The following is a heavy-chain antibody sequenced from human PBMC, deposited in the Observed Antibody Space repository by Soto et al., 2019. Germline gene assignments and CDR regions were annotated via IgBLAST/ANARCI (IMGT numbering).Heavy chain of an antibody. CDR2: ITNTGETI. CDR1: GFTFSTYN. J-gene: IGHJ6*02. CDR3: ARDGDRGYDMDV. Sequence: GGSLRLSCAGSGFTFSTYNMDWVRQAPGKGLEWISYITNTGETIYYADSVRGRFTISRDNAKNALFLQMNSLRDEDTAVYYCARDGDRGYDMDVWGQGTTVTVSS. V-gene: IGHV3-48*02.